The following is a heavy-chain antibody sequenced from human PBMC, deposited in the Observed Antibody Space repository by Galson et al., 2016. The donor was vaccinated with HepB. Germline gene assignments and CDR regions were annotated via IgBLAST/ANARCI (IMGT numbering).Heavy chain of an antibody. D-gene: IGHD1-1*01. V-gene: IGHV2-70*17. CDR3: ARKGTGNHFDY. CDR2: IDWEDDK. CDR1: GFSLSTSGMC. Sequence: PALVKPTQTLTLTCTFSGFSLSTSGMCVGWIRQPPGKALEWLARIDWEDDKFYNTSLKTRLTISKDTSKNQVVLTLTNMDPLDTATYFCARKGTGNHFDYWGPGTLVTVSS. J-gene: IGHJ4*02.